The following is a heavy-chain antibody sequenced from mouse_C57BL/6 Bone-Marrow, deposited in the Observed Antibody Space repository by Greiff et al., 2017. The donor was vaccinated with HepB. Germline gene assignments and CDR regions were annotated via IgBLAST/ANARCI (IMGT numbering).Heavy chain of an antibody. J-gene: IGHJ4*01. Sequence: EVKLQESGGDLVKSGGSLKLSCAASGFTFSSYGMSWVRQTPDKRLEWVATISSGGSYTYYPDSVKGRFTISRDNAKNTLYLQMSSLKSEDTAMYYCARLPMDYWGQGTSVTVSS. CDR2: ISSGGSYT. CDR1: GFTFSSYG. CDR3: ARLPMDY. V-gene: IGHV5-6*01.